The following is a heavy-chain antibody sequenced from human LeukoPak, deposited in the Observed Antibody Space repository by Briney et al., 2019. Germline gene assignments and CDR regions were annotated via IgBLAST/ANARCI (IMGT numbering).Heavy chain of an antibody. J-gene: IGHJ4*02. CDR3: ASTRELPAHAPWYYFDY. V-gene: IGHV5-51*01. CDR1: GYSFTNYW. CDR2: IYPGDSDT. Sequence: GESLKISCKGSGYSFTNYWIGWVRQMPGKGLEWMGIIYPGDSDTRYSPSFQGQVTISADKSISTAYLQWSSLKASDTAMYYCASTRELPAHAPWYYFDYWGQGTLVTVSS. D-gene: IGHD1-26*01.